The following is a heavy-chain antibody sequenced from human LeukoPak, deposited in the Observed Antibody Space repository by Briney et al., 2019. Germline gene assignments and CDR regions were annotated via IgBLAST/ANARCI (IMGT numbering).Heavy chain of an antibody. CDR1: GGSISSYY. CDR2: IYYSGST. Sequence: SETLSLTCTVSGGSISSYYWSWIRQPPGKGLEWIGYIYYSGSTNYNPSLKSRVTISVDTSKNQFSLKLSSVTAADTAVYYCARSDGSYYHYFDYWGQGTLVTVSS. V-gene: IGHV4-59*01. J-gene: IGHJ4*02. CDR3: ARSDGSYYHYFDY. D-gene: IGHD1-26*01.